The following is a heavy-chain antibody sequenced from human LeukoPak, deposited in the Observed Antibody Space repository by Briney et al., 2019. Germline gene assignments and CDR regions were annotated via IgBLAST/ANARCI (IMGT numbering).Heavy chain of an antibody. CDR2: ISGSGGST. J-gene: IGHJ4*02. CDR1: GFTFSSYA. Sequence: GGSLRLSCAASGFTFSSYAMSWIRQAPGKGLEWVSAISGSGGSTYYADSVKGRFTISRDNSKSTLYLQMNSLRAEDTAVYYCANLEVGYFDYWGQGTLVTVSS. CDR3: ANLEVGYFDY. V-gene: IGHV3-23*01. D-gene: IGHD1-26*01.